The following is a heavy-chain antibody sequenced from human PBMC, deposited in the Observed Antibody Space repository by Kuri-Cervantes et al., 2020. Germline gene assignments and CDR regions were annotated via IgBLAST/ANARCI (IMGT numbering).Heavy chain of an antibody. J-gene: IGHJ6*03. V-gene: IGHV3-30*03. D-gene: IGHD1-7*01. CDR3: ARDGSLYNWNYENYYYYMDV. CDR2: ISFDGSTQ. CDR1: GFTLSSYG. Sequence: GGSLRLSCAGSGFTLSSYGMHWVRQSPGKGLEWVAVISFDGSTQYYADSVKGRFTISRDNSKNTLYLQMNSLRAEDTAVYYCARDGSLYNWNYENYYYYMDVWGKGTTVTVSS.